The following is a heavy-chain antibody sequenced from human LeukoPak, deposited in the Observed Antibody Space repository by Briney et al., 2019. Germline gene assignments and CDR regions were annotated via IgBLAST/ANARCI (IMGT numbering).Heavy chain of an antibody. D-gene: IGHD2-2*01. J-gene: IGHJ4*02. V-gene: IGHV3-72*01. CDR3: ADLSLGYCSGTSCPGGY. CDR2: SRNKANSYTT. CDR1: GSTFSDHY. Sequence: PGGSLRLSCAASGSTFSDHYMDWVRQAPGKGLEWVGRSRNKANSYTTEYAASVKGRFTISRDDSKNSLYLQMNSLKTEDTAVYYCADLSLGYCSGTSCPGGYWGQGTLVTVSS.